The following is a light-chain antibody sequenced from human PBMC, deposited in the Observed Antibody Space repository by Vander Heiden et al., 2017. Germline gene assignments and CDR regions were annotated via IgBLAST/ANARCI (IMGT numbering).Light chain of an antibody. V-gene: IGKV1-33*01. J-gene: IGKJ4*01. CDR2: DAS. CDR1: QEISNY. Sequence: DIQMTQSPYSLSASLGDRVTITCQASQEISNYLNWYQQKPGKAPKLLIYDASNLETGVPSRFSGSASGTDFTFTISSLQPEDIATYYCQQYDNLPGITFGGGTKVEIK. CDR3: QQYDNLPGIT.